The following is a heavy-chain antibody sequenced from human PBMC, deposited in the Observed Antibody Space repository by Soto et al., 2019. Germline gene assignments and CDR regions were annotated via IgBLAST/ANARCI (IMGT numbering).Heavy chain of an antibody. CDR1: GGSISSGGYY. V-gene: IGHV4-31*02. CDR2: IYYSGST. Sequence: SETLSLTCTVSGGSISSGGYYWSWIRQHPGKGLEWIGYIYYSGSTYYNPSLKSRVTISVDTSKNQFSLMLSSVTAPDTTMYHPERVVAPPPPWSDPWAQETLVT. CDR3: ERVVAPPPPWSDP. J-gene: IGHJ5*02. D-gene: IGHD6-6*01.